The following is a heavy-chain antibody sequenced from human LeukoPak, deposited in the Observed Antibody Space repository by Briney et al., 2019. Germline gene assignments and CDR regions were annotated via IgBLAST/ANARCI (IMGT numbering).Heavy chain of an antibody. CDR1: GGSISSSSYY. CDR2: IYYSGST. J-gene: IGHJ3*02. Sequence: SETLSLTCTVSGGSISSSSYYWGWIRQPPGKGLEWIGSIYYSGSTYYNPSLKSRVTISVDTSKNQFSLKLSSVTAADTAVYYCARDYYDSSGYDAFDTWGQGTMVTVSS. V-gene: IGHV4-39*07. CDR3: ARDYYDSSGYDAFDT. D-gene: IGHD3-22*01.